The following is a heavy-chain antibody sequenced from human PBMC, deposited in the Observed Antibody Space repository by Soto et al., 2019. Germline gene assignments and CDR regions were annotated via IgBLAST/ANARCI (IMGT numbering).Heavy chain of an antibody. CDR2: ISPMFGAA. Sequence: QVQLVQSGAEMKKPGSSVKVSCQSSGGTFNTYAMNWVRQAPGQGPEWMGDISPMFGAANYAPKFQGRVTITADESTGTSYMQLSSLTSEDTALYFCAREVQVHTPAFVYWGPEPWSPSLQ. V-gene: IGHV1-69*19. CDR1: GGTFNTYA. J-gene: IGHJ4*01. D-gene: IGHD3-10*01. CDR3: AREVQVHTPAFVY.